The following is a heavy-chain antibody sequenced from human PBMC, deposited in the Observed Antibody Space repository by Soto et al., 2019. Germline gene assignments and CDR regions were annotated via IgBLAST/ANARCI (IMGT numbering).Heavy chain of an antibody. D-gene: IGHD6-19*01. CDR1: GGSIGTNDHY. CDR3: ARFVVAGQPAEYFQH. Sequence: SETLSLTCTVSGGSIGTNDHYWGWIRRPPGKGLEWIANISYSGNTNYAPSLKSRVTISADTSKNQFSLKLSSVTAADTAVYYCARFVVAGQPAEYFQHWGQGTLVTVSS. V-gene: IGHV4-39*01. J-gene: IGHJ1*01. CDR2: ISYSGNT.